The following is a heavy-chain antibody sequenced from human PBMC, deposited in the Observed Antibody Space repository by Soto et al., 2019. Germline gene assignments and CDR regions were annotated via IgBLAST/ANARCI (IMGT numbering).Heavy chain of an antibody. CDR3: ARETIVASRTAAAGDWFDT. Sequence: SVKVSCKASGGTFSSYTISWVRQAPGQGLEWMGRIIPILGIANYAQKFQGRVTITADKSTSTAYMELSSLRSEDTAVYYCARETIVASRTAAAGDWFDTWGKETLVSVSS. V-gene: IGHV1-69*04. D-gene: IGHD6-13*01. CDR1: GGTFSSYT. CDR2: IIPILGIA. J-gene: IGHJ5*02.